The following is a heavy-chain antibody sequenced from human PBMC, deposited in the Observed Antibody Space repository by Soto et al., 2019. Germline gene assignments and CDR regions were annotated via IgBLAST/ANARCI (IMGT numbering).Heavy chain of an antibody. CDR2: IYWDDDK. Sequence: SGPTLVNPTQTLTLTCTFSGFSLSSSGVGVGWIRQPPGKALEWLALIYWDDDKRYSPSLKSRLTITKDTSKNQVVLTMTNMDPVDTATYSCAHRHVVGATKYNWFDPWGQGTLVTVSS. J-gene: IGHJ5*02. CDR1: GFSLSSSGVG. V-gene: IGHV2-5*02. CDR3: AHRHVVGATKYNWFDP. D-gene: IGHD1-26*01.